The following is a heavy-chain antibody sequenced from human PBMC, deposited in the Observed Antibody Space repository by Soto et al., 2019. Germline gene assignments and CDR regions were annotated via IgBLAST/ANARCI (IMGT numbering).Heavy chain of an antibody. CDR1: GGTFSSYA. Sequence: SVKVSCKASGGTFSSYAISWVRQAPRQGLEWMGGIIPIFGTANYAQKFQGRVTITADESTSTAYMELNSLRAEDTAVYYCAKGPAIVLVPAAMNYYYGMDVWGQGTTVTVSS. D-gene: IGHD2-2*01. CDR2: IIPIFGTA. V-gene: IGHV1-69*13. J-gene: IGHJ6*02. CDR3: AKGPAIVLVPAAMNYYYGMDV.